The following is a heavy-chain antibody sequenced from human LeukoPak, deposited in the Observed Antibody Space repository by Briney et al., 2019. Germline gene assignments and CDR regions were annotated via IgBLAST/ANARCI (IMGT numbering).Heavy chain of an antibody. CDR2: IYYSGST. Sequence: SETLSLTCTVSGGSISSSSYYWGWIRQPPGKGLEWIGSIYYSGSTYYNPSLKSRVTISVDTSKNQFSLKLSSVTAADTAVYYCAADTVTNYYYMDVWGKGTTVTVSS. CDR1: GGSISSSSYY. D-gene: IGHD4-11*01. CDR3: AADTVTNYYYMDV. V-gene: IGHV4-39*07. J-gene: IGHJ6*03.